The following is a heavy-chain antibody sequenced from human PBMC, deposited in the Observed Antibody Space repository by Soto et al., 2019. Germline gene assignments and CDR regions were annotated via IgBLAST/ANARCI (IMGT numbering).Heavy chain of an antibody. CDR2: INHSGST. D-gene: IGHD6-13*01. J-gene: IGHJ4*02. Sequence: QVQLQQWGAGLLKPSETLSLTCAVYGGSFSGYYWSWIRQPPGKGLEWIGEINHSGSTNYNPSLKSRVTSSVDTSKIQFSLKLSSVTAVDTAVAYCARLAAPGPRDYWGQGTLVTVSS. CDR3: ARLAAPGPRDY. CDR1: GGSFSGYY. V-gene: IGHV4-34*01.